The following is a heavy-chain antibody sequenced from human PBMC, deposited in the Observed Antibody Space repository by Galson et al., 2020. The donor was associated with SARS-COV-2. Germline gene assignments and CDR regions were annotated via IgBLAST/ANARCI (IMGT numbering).Heavy chain of an antibody. J-gene: IGHJ6*02. D-gene: IGHD1-1*01. CDR2: IWYDGSNK. Sequence: GGSLRLSCAASGFTFSSYGMHWVRQAPGKGLEWVAVIWYDGSNKYYADSVKGRFTISRDNSKNTLYLQMNSLRAEDTAVYYCAKAGGLIPNWNDGPHYYYYGMDVWGQGTTVTVSS. CDR1: GFTFSSYG. CDR3: AKAGGLIPNWNDGPHYYYYGMDV. V-gene: IGHV3-33*06.